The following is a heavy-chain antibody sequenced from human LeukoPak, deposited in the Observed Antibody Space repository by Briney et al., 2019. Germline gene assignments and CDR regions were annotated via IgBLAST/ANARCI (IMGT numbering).Heavy chain of an antibody. J-gene: IGHJ6*03. CDR3: ARGHYDSSGYYRNYYYYYYMDV. V-gene: IGHV4-59*01. D-gene: IGHD3-22*01. CDR2: IYYSGST. Sequence: SETLSLTCTVSGGSISSYYWSWIWQPPGKGLEWIGYIYYSGSTNYNPSLKSRVTISVDTSKNQFSLKLSSVTAADTAVYYCARGHYDSSGYYRNYYYYYYMDVWGKGTTVTVSS. CDR1: GGSISSYY.